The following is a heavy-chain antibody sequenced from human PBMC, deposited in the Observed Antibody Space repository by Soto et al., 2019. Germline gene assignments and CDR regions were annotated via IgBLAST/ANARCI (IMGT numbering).Heavy chain of an antibody. Sequence: SDTLSLTCTVSGGSISSGGYYWSWIRQHPGKGLEWIGYIYYSGSTYYNPSLKSRVTISVDTSKNQFSLKLSSVTAADTAVYYCASTNSSGWDDYYYGMDVWGQGTTVTVSS. CDR3: ASTNSSGWDDYYYGMDV. V-gene: IGHV4-31*03. J-gene: IGHJ6*02. CDR2: IYYSGST. CDR1: GGSISSGGYY. D-gene: IGHD6-19*01.